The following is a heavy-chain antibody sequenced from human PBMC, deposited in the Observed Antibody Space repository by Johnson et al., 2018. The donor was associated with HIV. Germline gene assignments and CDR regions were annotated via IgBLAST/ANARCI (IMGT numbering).Heavy chain of an antibody. D-gene: IGHD6-13*01. CDR2: IKSNSDGETT. CDR3: AKGRYSSSWYLAGAFDI. J-gene: IGHJ3*02. CDR1: GFSVSTNY. V-gene: IGHV3-15*01. Sequence: VQLVESGGGLVQPGGSLRLSCAVSGFSVSTNYINWVRQAPGKGLEWVGRIKSNSDGETTDYAAPVKGKFTISRDNSKNTLYLQMSSLRAEDTAIYYCAKGRYSSSWYLAGAFDIWGQGTMVTVSS.